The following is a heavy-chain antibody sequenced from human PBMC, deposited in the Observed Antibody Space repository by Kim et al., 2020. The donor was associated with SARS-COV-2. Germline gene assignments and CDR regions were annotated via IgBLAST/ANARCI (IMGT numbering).Heavy chain of an antibody. J-gene: IGHJ6*02. CDR2: ISGSGGST. D-gene: IGHD2-21*02. CDR3: AKVRLEAYCGGDCAGPSGPGGYYYGMDV. Sequence: GGSLRLSCAASGFTFSSYAMSWVRQAPGKGLEWVSAISGSGGSTYYADSVKGRFTISRDNSKNTLYLQMNSLRAEDTAVYYCAKVRLEAYCGGDCAGPSGPGGYYYGMDVWGQGTTVTVSS. V-gene: IGHV3-23*01. CDR1: GFTFSSYA.